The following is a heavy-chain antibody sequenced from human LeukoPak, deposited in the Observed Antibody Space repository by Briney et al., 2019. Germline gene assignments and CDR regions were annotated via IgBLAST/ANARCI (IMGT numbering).Heavy chain of an antibody. Sequence: GGSLRLSCAASGFTFRSYGLSWFRQAPGKGLEWVSYISSAGGNINYADSVKGRFIISRDNGKNSLYLQMNGLRAEDTAVYYCAIWMGNNGDFTGPLDYWGQGTLVTVSS. CDR3: AIWMGNNGDFTGPLDY. CDR2: ISSAGGNI. V-gene: IGHV3-48*01. J-gene: IGHJ4*02. CDR1: GFTFRSYG. D-gene: IGHD2-8*01.